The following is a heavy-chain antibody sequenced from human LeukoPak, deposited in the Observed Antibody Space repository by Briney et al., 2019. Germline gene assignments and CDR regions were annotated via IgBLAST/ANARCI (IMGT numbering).Heavy chain of an antibody. D-gene: IGHD5-18*01. CDR3: ARGRWNTGMVSPYYFDY. CDR1: GYTLTELS. Sequence: ASVKVSCKVSGYTLTELSMHWVRQAPGKGLEWMGGFDPEDGETIYAQKFQGRVTMTEDTSTDTAYMELSSLRSEDTAVYYCARGRWNTGMVSPYYFDYWGQGTLVTVSS. J-gene: IGHJ4*02. V-gene: IGHV1-24*01. CDR2: FDPEDGET.